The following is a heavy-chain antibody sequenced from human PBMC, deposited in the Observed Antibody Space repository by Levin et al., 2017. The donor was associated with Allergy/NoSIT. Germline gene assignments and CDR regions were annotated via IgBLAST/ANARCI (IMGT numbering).Heavy chain of an antibody. Sequence: GGSLRLSCAASGFTFSSYAMSWVRQAPGKGLEWVSAISGSGGSTYYADSVKGRFTISRDNSKNTLYLQMNSLRAEDTAVYYCAKDLIAVAGTPQYFDYWGQGTLVTVSS. D-gene: IGHD6-19*01. J-gene: IGHJ4*02. CDR1: GFTFSSYA. V-gene: IGHV3-23*01. CDR3: AKDLIAVAGTPQYFDY. CDR2: ISGSGGST.